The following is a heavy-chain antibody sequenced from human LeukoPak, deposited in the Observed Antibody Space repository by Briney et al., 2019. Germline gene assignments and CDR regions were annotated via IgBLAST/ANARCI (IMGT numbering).Heavy chain of an antibody. CDR1: GFTFSKFV. D-gene: IGHD1-26*01. V-gene: IGHV3-23*01. CDR2: ISGSGGST. J-gene: IGHJ4*02. CDR3: AKYSTSGSYSDY. Sequence: GGSLRLSCAASGFTFSKFVMSWVRQAPGKGLEWVSAISGSGGSTYYADSVKGRFTISRDNSKNTLYLQMNSLRAEDTAVYYCAKYSTSGSYSDYWGQGTLVTVSS.